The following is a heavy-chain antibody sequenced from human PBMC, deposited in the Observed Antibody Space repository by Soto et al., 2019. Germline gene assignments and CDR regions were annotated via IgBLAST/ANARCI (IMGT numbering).Heavy chain of an antibody. J-gene: IGHJ4*02. CDR1: GFTFSSYA. V-gene: IGHV3-23*01. D-gene: IGHD6-6*01. CDR3: AKDRSSTWAY. CDR2: ITGSSIST. Sequence: GGSLRLSCAASGFTFSSYAMSWVRQAPGKGLEWVSSITGSSISTYYADSVKGRFTISRDNSRNTLYLQMNSLRAEDTAVCYCAKDRSSTWAYWGQGILVTVSS.